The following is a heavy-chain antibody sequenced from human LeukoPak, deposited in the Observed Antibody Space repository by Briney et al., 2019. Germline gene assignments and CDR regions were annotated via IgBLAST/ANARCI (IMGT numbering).Heavy chain of an antibody. CDR1: GYTFTGYY. Sequence: ASVKVSCKASGYTFTGYYMHWVRQAPGQGLEWMGWINPNSGGTKYAKKFQGRVTMTRDTSISTGYMELSRLRSDDTAVYYCARGEVGSWYDYFQHWGQGSLVTVSS. V-gene: IGHV1-2*02. CDR3: ARGEVGSWYDYFQH. CDR2: INPNSGGT. J-gene: IGHJ1*01. D-gene: IGHD6-13*01.